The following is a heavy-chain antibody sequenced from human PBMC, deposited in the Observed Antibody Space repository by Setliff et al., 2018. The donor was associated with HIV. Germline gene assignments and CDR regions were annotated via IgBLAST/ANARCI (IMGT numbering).Heavy chain of an antibody. CDR3: ARPNYYDSSGSFDY. D-gene: IGHD3-22*01. Sequence: GGSLRLSCAASGFTFSSYEMNWVRQAPGKGLEWASYISSSGGSIYYADSVKGRFTISRDNAKNLLCLQMNSLRAEDTAVYYCARPNYYDSSGSFDYWGQGTLVTVSS. V-gene: IGHV3-48*03. J-gene: IGHJ4*02. CDR2: ISSSGGSI. CDR1: GFTFSSYE.